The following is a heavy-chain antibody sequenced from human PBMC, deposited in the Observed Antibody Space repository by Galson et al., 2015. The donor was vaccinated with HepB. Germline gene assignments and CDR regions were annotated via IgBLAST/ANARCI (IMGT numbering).Heavy chain of an antibody. Sequence: SVKVSCKASGYTFNSYHIHWVRQAPGQGLEWMGKIFAGGVDTRYAQKFQGRVTMTSETSTSTVYMEVSSLRSDDTAVYYCARETPYGYHFDYWGQGTLVTVSS. J-gene: IGHJ4*02. D-gene: IGHD5-18*01. CDR1: GYTFNSYH. V-gene: IGHV1-46*02. CDR2: IFAGGVDT. CDR3: ARETPYGYHFDY.